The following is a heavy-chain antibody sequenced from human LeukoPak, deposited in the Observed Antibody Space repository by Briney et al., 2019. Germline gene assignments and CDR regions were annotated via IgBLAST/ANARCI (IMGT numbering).Heavy chain of an antibody. CDR3: ARHRRDDYNRKLDY. CDR2: ISPLHSDS. Sequence: KLRESLKISCQSSGYSFTDYWIVWVRQVPGKGLEWMGIISPLHSDSRYSPSFQGQVTISADKSISTVYLQWSSLKASDTAMYYCARHRRDDYNRKLDYWGQGTLVTVSS. V-gene: IGHV5-51*01. J-gene: IGHJ4*02. CDR1: GYSFTDYW. D-gene: IGHD5-24*01.